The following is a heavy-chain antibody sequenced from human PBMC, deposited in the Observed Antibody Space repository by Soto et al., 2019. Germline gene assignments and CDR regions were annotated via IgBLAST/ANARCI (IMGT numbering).Heavy chain of an antibody. D-gene: IGHD2-8*01. CDR3: ARLIGNSWLDS. CDR2: TYYRSKWDY. Sequence: QVQLQQSGPGLVKPSQTLSLTCAISGDSVSTNSATWDWIRQSPSRGLEWLGRTYYRSKWDYDYAASVKGRININPDTSNNQVSLHLYSVTPDDTAVYYCARLIGNSWLDSWGQGTLVTVSS. J-gene: IGHJ5*01. CDR1: GDSVSTNSAT. V-gene: IGHV6-1*01.